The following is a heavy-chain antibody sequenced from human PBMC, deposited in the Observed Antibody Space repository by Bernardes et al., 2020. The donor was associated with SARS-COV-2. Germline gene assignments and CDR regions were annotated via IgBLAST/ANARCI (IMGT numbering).Heavy chain of an antibody. CDR1: GASISTINYY. Sequence: SETLSLTCTVSGASISTINYYWGWLLQSPGKGLEWVGSIYSSGSSYYNPSLQSRVSASVDTSKNQFSLRLSYVTAADTAVYYCAGSSCGIDCYIGGLRSWDYGMDVWGQGTTVTVSS. V-gene: IGHV4-39*01. CDR2: IYSSGSS. D-gene: IGHD2-21*02. J-gene: IGHJ6*02. CDR3: AGSSCGIDCYIGGLRSWDYGMDV.